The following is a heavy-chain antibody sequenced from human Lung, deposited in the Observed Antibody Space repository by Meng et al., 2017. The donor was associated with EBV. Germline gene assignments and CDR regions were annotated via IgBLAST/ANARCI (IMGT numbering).Heavy chain of an antibody. J-gene: IGHJ2*01. Sequence: QAQLVQSGAEVKKPGASVKVSCKASAYTFAGYYMHWVRQAPGQGLEWMGRINPNSGGANYAQKFQGRVTMTRDTSISTAYMELSRLRSDDTAVYYCAREGLVGDLRYFDLWGRGTLVTVSS. CDR1: AYTFAGYY. CDR3: AREGLVGDLRYFDL. CDR2: INPNSGGA. D-gene: IGHD3-16*01. V-gene: IGHV1-2*06.